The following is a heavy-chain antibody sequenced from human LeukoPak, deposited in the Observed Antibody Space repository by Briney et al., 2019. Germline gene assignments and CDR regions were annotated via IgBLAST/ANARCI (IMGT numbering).Heavy chain of an antibody. V-gene: IGHV4-59*12. D-gene: IGHD6-13*01. CDR3: ARRRAAAGLD. CDR1: GGSISSYY. Sequence: SETLSLTCTVSGGSISSYYWSWIRQPPGKGLEWIGYIYYSGSTNYNPSLKSRVIISVDTSKNQLSLKLSSVTAADTAVYYCARRRAAAGLDWGQGTLVTVSS. CDR2: IYYSGST. J-gene: IGHJ4*02.